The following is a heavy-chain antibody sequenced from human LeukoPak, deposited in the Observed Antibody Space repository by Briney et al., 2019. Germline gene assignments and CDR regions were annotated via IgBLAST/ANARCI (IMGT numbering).Heavy chain of an antibody. Sequence: ASVKVSCKASGYTFTSYGFSWVRQAPGQGLEWMGWISAYNGNTNSAQKLQGRVTMTTDTSTSTVYMELRSLRSDDTAVYYCARDKAAYSSGYYWGFDYWGQGTLVIVSS. V-gene: IGHV1-18*01. D-gene: IGHD3-22*01. CDR3: ARDKAAYSSGYYWGFDY. CDR1: GYTFTSYG. J-gene: IGHJ4*02. CDR2: ISAYNGNT.